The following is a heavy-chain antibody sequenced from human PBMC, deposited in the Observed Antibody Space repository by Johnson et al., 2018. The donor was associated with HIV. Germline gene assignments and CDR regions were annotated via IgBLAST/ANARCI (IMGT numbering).Heavy chain of an antibody. CDR1: GFSFSDYY. CDR2: ISRSGSTI. CDR3: ARRRRDGDAFDI. Sequence: QVQLVESGGGLVKPGGSLRLSCAASGFSFSDYYMSWIRQAPGKGLEWISYISRSGSTIYYADFVKGRFTISRDNAKNSLYLQMNSLRAEDTAVYYCARRRRDGDAFDIWGQGTMVTVSS. V-gene: IGHV3-11*04. J-gene: IGHJ3*02. D-gene: IGHD5-24*01.